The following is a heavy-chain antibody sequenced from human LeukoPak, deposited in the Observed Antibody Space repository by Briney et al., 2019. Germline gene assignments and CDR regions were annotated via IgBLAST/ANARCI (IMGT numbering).Heavy chain of an antibody. V-gene: IGHV3-21*01. CDR3: ARDLWFGELSFNPSDY. D-gene: IGHD3-10*01. CDR2: ISSSSSYI. Sequence: PGGSLRLSCAAPGFTFSSYSMNWVRQAPGKGLEWVSSISSSSSYIYYADSVKGRFTISRDNAKNSLYLQMNSLRAEDTAVYYCARDLWFGELSFNPSDYWGQGTLVTVSS. J-gene: IGHJ4*02. CDR1: GFTFSSYS.